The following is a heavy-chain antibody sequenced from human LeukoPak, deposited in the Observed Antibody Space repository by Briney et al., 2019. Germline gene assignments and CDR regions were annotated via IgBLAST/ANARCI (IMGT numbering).Heavy chain of an antibody. Sequence: GGSLRLSCAASGFTFSSFWMIWVRQAPGKGLEWVANIKKTGSETYYVDSVKGRFTITRDNTRNSLFLQMYSLRAEDTAVYFCAREDGYCSGGNCYSYFDSWGQGTLVTVSS. CDR1: GFTFSSFW. D-gene: IGHD2-15*01. V-gene: IGHV3-7*01. CDR2: IKKTGSET. CDR3: AREDGYCSGGNCYSYFDS. J-gene: IGHJ4*02.